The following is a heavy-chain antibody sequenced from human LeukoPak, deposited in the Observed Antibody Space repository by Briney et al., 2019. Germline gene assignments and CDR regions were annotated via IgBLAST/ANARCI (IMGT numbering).Heavy chain of an antibody. D-gene: IGHD3-10*01. J-gene: IGHJ4*02. Sequence: SETLSLTCAVYGESMVGHYWTWIRQPPGKRLEWIGEIHHSGDTNSNPSLKNRVTMSIDMYKNQFSLKVKSVTAADTAVYYCVRATANGSGRAYDHWAQGNLVPVSS. CDR1: GESMVGHY. CDR2: IHHSGDT. CDR3: VRATANGSGRAYDH. V-gene: IGHV4-34*01.